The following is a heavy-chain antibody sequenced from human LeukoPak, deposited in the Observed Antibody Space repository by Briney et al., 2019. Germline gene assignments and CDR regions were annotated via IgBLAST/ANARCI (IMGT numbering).Heavy chain of an antibody. CDR3: AASGFGFGELPSYFYYYMDV. CDR2: INPNSGGT. Sequence: GASVKVSCKASGYTFTGYYMHWVRQAPGQGLEWMGWINPNSGGTNYAQKFQGRVTMTRDMSTGTAYMELSSLRSEDTAVYYCAASGFGFGELPSYFYYYMDVWGKGTTVTISS. V-gene: IGHV1-2*02. CDR1: GYTFTGYY. D-gene: IGHD3-10*01. J-gene: IGHJ6*03.